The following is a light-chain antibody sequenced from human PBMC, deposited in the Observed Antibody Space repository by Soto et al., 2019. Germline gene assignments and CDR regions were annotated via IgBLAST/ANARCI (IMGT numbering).Light chain of an antibody. J-gene: IGKJ4*01. CDR3: QQRSNWPPLT. CDR1: QSVSNY. V-gene: IGKV3-11*01. Sequence: EIVMTQSPATLSVSPGERATLSCRASQSVSNYLVWYQQKPGQAPRLLIYDASNRATGIPARFSGSGSGTDFTLTISSLEPEDFAVYYCQQRSNWPPLTFGGGTKVDIK. CDR2: DAS.